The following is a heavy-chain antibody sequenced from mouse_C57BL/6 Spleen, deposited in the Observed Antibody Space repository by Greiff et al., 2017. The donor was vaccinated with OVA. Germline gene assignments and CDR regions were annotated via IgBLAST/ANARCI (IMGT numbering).Heavy chain of an antibody. CDR1: GYTFTDYY. Sequence: EVQLQQSGPELVKPGASVKISCKASGYTFTDYYMNWVKQSHGKSLEWIGDINPNNGGTSYNQKFKGKATLTVDKSSSTAYMELRSLTSEDSAVYYCACITTVVAPPWSFDVWGTGTTVTVSS. J-gene: IGHJ1*03. CDR2: INPNNGGT. CDR3: ACITTVVAPPWSFDV. V-gene: IGHV1-26*01. D-gene: IGHD1-1*01.